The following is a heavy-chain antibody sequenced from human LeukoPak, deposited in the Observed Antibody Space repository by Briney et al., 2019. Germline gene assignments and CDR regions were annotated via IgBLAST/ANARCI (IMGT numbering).Heavy chain of an antibody. CDR1: GYTFTGYY. J-gene: IGHJ6*03. V-gene: IGHV1-2*02. CDR3: VSGISSGFYSYYYMDV. CDR2: INPNSGAT. D-gene: IGHD5-12*01. Sequence: GASVKVSCKASGYTFTGYYAHWVRQAPGQGLEWMGWINPNSGATNYAQKFQGRVTMTRDTSISTAYMELSRLRSDDTAVYYCVSGISSGFYSYYYMDVWGKGTTVTVSS.